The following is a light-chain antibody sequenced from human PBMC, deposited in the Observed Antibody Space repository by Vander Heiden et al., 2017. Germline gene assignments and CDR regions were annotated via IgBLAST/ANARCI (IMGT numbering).Light chain of an antibody. CDR2: AAS. CDR3: QQSYSTLMYT. CDR1: QSISSY. V-gene: IGKV1-39*01. Sequence: DIQMTQAPASLSASGGYRSTSTCQARQSISSYLNWYQQQPGKAPTLLIYAASSLQRGVPSMFSGSGSGTDFTLTISTLQPEDFATYYCQQSYSTLMYTFGQGTKLEIK. J-gene: IGKJ2*01.